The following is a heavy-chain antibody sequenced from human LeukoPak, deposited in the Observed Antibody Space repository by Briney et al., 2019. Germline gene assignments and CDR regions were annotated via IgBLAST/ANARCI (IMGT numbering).Heavy chain of an antibody. CDR2: IYTSGST. Sequence: PSETLSLTCTVSGGSISSGSYYWSWIRQPAGKGLEWIGRIYTSGSTNYNPSLKSRVTISVDTSKNQFSLKLSSVTAADTAVYYCARVVVAMIDYWGQGTLVTVSS. V-gene: IGHV4-61*02. J-gene: IGHJ4*02. D-gene: IGHD5-12*01. CDR3: ARVVVAMIDY. CDR1: GGSISSGSYY.